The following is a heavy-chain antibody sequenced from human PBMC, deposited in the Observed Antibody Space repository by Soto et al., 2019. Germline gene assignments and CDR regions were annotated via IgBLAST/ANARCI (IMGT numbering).Heavy chain of an antibody. CDR2: INPSGGST. CDR1: GYTFTSYY. D-gene: IGHD2-21*02. V-gene: IGHV1-46*01. Sequence: ASVKVSCKASGYTFTSYYMHWVRQAPGQGLEWMGIINPSGGSTSYAQKFQGRVTMTRDTSTSTVYMELSSLRSEDTAVYYCARVYCDDDCYARTYYYYGMDVRGQGTTVTVSS. CDR3: ARVYCDDDCYARTYYYYGMDV. J-gene: IGHJ6*02.